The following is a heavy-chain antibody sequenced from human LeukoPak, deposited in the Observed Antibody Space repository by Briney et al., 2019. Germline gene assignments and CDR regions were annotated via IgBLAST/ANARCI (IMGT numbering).Heavy chain of an antibody. CDR1: GFTFSTFA. D-gene: IGHD6-13*01. V-gene: IGHV3-23*01. CDR3: AKDLRDDPYSSSWYGPDS. Sequence: GGSLRLSCAASGFTFSTFAMHWVRQAPGKGLEWVSSISGSGYGASTFYADSVKGRFAISRDNSKNTLYLQMNSLRAEDTALYYCAKDLRDDPYSSSWYGPDSWGQGTLVTVSS. CDR2: ISGSGYGAST. J-gene: IGHJ4*02.